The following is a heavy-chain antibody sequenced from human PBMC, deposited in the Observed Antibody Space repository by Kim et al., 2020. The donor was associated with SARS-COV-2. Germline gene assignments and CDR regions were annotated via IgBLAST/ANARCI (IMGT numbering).Heavy chain of an antibody. CDR3: VTLVYYYGMDV. D-gene: IGHD3-9*01. J-gene: IGHJ6*02. Sequence: GGSLRLSCAASGFTFGDYDMHWVRQAPGKGLEWVSGISWTSCSIGYADSVKGRFTISRDNAKNSLYLQMNSLRAEDTALYYCVTLVYYYGMDVWGQGTTDTVSS. CDR2: ISWTSCSI. CDR1: GFTFGDYD. V-gene: IGHV3-9*01.